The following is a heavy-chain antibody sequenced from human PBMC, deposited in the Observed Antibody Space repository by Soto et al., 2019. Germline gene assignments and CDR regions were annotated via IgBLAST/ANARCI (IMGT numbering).Heavy chain of an antibody. Sequence: QVQLQESGPGLVKPSGTLSLTCAVSGGSISSSNWWSWVRQPPGKGLEWIGEIFHNGNTYSNPSLTARVTMSVDQSKNQFSLNLNSVTAAATAVYYCASRTYAMDVWGQGTTVTVSS. CDR1: GGSISSSNW. CDR2: IFHNGNT. CDR3: ASRTYAMDV. V-gene: IGHV4-4*02. J-gene: IGHJ6*02.